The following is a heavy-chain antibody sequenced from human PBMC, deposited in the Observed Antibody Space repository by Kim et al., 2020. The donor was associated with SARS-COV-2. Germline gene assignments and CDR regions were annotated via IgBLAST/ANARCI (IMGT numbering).Heavy chain of an antibody. J-gene: IGHJ3*02. CDR3: ARDSEVDDILTGDDAFDI. V-gene: IGHV3-48*02. CDR1: GFTFSSYS. Sequence: GGSLRLSCAASGFTFSSYSMNWVRQAPGKGLEWVSYISSSSSTIYYADSVKGRFTISRDNAKNSLYLQMNSLRDEDTAVYYCARDSEVDDILTGDDAFDIWGQGTMVTVSS. CDR2: ISSSSSTI. D-gene: IGHD3-9*01.